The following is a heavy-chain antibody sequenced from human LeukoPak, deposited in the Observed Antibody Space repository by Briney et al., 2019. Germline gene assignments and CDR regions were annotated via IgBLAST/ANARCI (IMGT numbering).Heavy chain of an antibody. CDR2: ISGSGGSA. J-gene: IGHJ4*02. CDR1: GFTFSSYA. Sequence: GGSLRLSCAASGFTFSSYAMSWVRQAPGKGLEWVSAISGSGGSAYYADSVKGRFTISRDNSKNTLYLQMNSLRAEDTTVYYCAKDINWRPDYWGQGTLVTVSS. D-gene: IGHD1-20*01. V-gene: IGHV3-23*01. CDR3: AKDINWRPDY.